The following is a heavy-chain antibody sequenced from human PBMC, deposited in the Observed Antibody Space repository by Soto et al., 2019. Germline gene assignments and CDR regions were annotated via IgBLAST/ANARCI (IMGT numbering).Heavy chain of an antibody. V-gene: IGHV3-23*01. J-gene: IGHJ4*02. CDR3: ARRGSGSSYDC. CDR2: ISGSGDST. CDR1: GFTFSSYA. Sequence: EVQLLESGGGLVQPGGSLRLSCAASGFTFSSYAMRWVRQAPVKGLEWVSAISGSGDSTYYADSVTGRLTISRDNSKNTLCLQVNSLGAEDTAVYYSARRGSGSSYDCWGQGTLVTVSS. D-gene: IGHD1-26*01.